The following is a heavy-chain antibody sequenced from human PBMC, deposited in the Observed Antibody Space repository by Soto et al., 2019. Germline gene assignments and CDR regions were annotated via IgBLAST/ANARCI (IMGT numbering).Heavy chain of an antibody. J-gene: IGHJ4*02. CDR3: ARDLYGDYIDY. CDR2: INPSGGST. V-gene: IGHV1-46*03. CDR1: GYNFTSYY. Sequence: GASVKVSCKASGYNFTSYYMHWVRQAPGQGLEWMGIINPSGGSTSYAQKFQGRVTMTRDTSTSTVYMELSSLRSEDTAVYYCARDLYGDYIDYWGQGTLVTVSS. D-gene: IGHD4-17*01.